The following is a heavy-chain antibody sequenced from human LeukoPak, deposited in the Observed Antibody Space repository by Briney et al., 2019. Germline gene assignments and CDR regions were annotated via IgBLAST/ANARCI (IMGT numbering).Heavy chain of an antibody. Sequence: GGSLRLSCAASGFTFSSYSMNWVRQAPGKGLEWVSYISSSSSTIYYADSVKGRFTISRDNAKNSLYLQMNSLRAEDTAVHYCARDPRPSMGATNVDYWGQGTLVTVSS. CDR1: GFTFSSYS. V-gene: IGHV3-48*04. J-gene: IGHJ4*02. CDR3: ARDPRPSMGATNVDY. CDR2: ISSSSSTI. D-gene: IGHD1-26*01.